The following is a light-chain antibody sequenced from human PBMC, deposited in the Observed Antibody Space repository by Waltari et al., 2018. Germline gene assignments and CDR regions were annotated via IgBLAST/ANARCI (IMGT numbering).Light chain of an antibody. V-gene: IGLV2-14*01. CDR2: DVN. CDR1: SSDIGAYTY. CDR3: GSYTSSSTWV. J-gene: IGLJ3*02. Sequence: QSAPTQPASVSGYLGQSITISCPGTSSDIGAYTYVSWCQQHPGKAPKVLIFDVNNRPSGVSDRFSASKSGNTASLTISGLQAEDEADYYCGSYTSSSTWVFGGGTKVTV.